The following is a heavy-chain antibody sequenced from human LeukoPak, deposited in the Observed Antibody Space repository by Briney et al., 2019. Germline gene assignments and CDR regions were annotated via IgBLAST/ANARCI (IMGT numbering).Heavy chain of an antibody. CDR2: ISYDGSTK. V-gene: IGHV3-30*03. CDR1: NFTFSSYG. J-gene: IGHJ4*02. Sequence: GGSLRLSCAASNFTFSSYGIHWVRQAPGKGLEWVAVISYDGSTKYYADSVKGRFTISRDNAKNSLYLQMNSLRAEDTAVYYCARGGDSSGWTIDYWGQGTLVTVSS. D-gene: IGHD6-19*01. CDR3: ARGGDSSGWTIDY.